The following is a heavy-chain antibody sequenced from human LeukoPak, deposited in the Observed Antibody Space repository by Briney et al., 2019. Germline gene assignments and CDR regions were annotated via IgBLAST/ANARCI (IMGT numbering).Heavy chain of an antibody. CDR3: ARVYYDSSGYYYVGGNYFDY. D-gene: IGHD3-22*01. V-gene: IGHV4-39*07. CDR1: GGSISSSSYY. J-gene: IGHJ4*02. Sequence: SETLSLTCTVSGGSISSSSYYWGWIRQPPGKGLEWIGSIYYSGSTYYNPSLKSRVTISVDTSKNQFSLKLSSVTAADTAVYYCARVYYDSSGYYYVGGNYFDYWGQGTLVTVSS. CDR2: IYYSGST.